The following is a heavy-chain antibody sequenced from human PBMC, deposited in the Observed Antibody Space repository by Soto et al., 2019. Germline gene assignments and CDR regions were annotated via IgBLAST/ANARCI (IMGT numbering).Heavy chain of an antibody. CDR1: GLSVSDNY. J-gene: IGHJ4*01. CDR3: VSRIPSWVFDY. CDR2: MYAGGDT. Sequence: RRLSCGASGLSVSDNYMGWVRQAPGRGLEWVSVMYAGGDTHYADSVEGRFTISRDKSENTLYLQMNSLRDEDTGVYFCVSRIPSWVFDYWGLGTLVTVSS. V-gene: IGHV3-53*01. D-gene: IGHD2-21*01.